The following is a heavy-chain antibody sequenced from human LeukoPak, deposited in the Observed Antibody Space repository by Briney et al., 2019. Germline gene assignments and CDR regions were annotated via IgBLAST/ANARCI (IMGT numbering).Heavy chain of an antibody. J-gene: IGHJ3*02. CDR1: GFTFDDYA. CDR2: ISGSGGST. D-gene: IGHD6-13*01. Sequence: GRSLRLSCAASGFTFDDYAMHWVRQAPGKGLEWVSAISGSGGSTYYADSVKGRFTISRDNSKNTLYLQMNSLRAEDTAVYYCAKDRVRYSSSSDAFDIWGQGTMVTVSS. V-gene: IGHV3-23*01. CDR3: AKDRVRYSSSSDAFDI.